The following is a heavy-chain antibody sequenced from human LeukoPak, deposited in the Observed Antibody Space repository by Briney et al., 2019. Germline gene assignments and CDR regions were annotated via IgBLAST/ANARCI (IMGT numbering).Heavy chain of an antibody. Sequence: ASVKVSCKASVYTFTGYYMHWVRQAPGQGLEWMGWINPNSGDTNYAQKFQGRVTMTRDTSISTAYMELSRLRSDDTAVYYCARFAYYASSGYYLFDHWGQGTLVTVSS. V-gene: IGHV1-2*02. CDR2: INPNSGDT. CDR3: ARFAYYASSGYYLFDH. CDR1: VYTFTGYY. D-gene: IGHD3-22*01. J-gene: IGHJ4*02.